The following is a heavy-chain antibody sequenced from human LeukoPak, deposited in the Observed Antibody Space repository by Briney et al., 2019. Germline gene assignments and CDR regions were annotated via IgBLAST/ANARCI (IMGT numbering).Heavy chain of an antibody. Sequence: SETLSLTCTVSGVSIRTYYWNWIRQPPGKGPEWIGFIYRGSTNYNPSFESRVTISVDTSKNQFSLKLSSVTAADTAVYYCARGGDYEIDYWGQGILVTVSS. CDR1: GVSIRTYY. CDR2: IYRGST. V-gene: IGHV4-59*01. CDR3: ARGGDYEIDY. D-gene: IGHD4-17*01. J-gene: IGHJ4*02.